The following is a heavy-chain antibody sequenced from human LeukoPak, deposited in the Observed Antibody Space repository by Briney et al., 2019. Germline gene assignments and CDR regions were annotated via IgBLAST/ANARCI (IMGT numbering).Heavy chain of an antibody. CDR1: GFTFSSYA. CDR2: ISGSGGST. CDR3: AKDSVRLDLIAAAGHDY. Sequence: GGSLRLSCAASGFTFSSYAMSWVRQAPGKGLEWVSAISGSGGSTYYADSVKGRFTISRDNSKNTLYLQMNSLRAEDTAVYYCAKDSVRLDLIAAAGHDYWGQGTLVTVSS. V-gene: IGHV3-23*01. J-gene: IGHJ4*02. D-gene: IGHD6-13*01.